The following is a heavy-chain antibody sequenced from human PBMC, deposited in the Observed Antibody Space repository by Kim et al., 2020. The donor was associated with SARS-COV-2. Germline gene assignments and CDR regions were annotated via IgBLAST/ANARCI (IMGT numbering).Heavy chain of an antibody. J-gene: IGHJ4*02. CDR1: GFTFSSYA. CDR3: ARGPYSSSYHFDY. V-gene: IGHV3-30*04. Sequence: GGSLRLSCAASGFTFSSYAMHWVRQAPGKGLEWVAVISYDGSNKYYVDSVKGRFTISRDNSKNTLYLQMNSMRAEDTAVYYCARGPYSSSYHFDYWGQGTLVTVSS. D-gene: IGHD6-6*01. CDR2: ISYDGSNK.